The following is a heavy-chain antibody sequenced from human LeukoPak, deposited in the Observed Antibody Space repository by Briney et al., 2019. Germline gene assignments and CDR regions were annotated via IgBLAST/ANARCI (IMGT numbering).Heavy chain of an antibody. CDR3: VRPYYEYNVYDRHFDF. J-gene: IGHJ4*02. CDR1: LFTFSRDW. CDR2: IGDDGSIT. D-gene: IGHD5/OR15-5a*01. Sequence: PGGSLRLSCAASLFTFSRDWMHWVRQAPGKERVWVSRIGDDGSITTYADSVQGRFTISRDNAKSTVFLQMNSLRVKDTAVYFCVRPYYEYNVYDRHFDFWGQGILVTVSS. V-gene: IGHV3-74*03.